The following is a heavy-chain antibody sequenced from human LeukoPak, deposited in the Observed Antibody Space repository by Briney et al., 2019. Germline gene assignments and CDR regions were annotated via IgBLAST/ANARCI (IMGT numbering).Heavy chain of an antibody. Sequence: SQTLSLTCTVSGGSISSGGYYWSWIRQPPGKGLEWIGYIYHSGSTYYNPSLKSRVTISVDRSKNQFSLKLSSVTAADTAVYYCARGLGSGSYYHFWGQGTLVIVSS. CDR2: IYHSGST. V-gene: IGHV4-30-2*01. CDR1: GGSISSGGYY. CDR3: ARGLGSGSYYHF. D-gene: IGHD3-10*01. J-gene: IGHJ4*02.